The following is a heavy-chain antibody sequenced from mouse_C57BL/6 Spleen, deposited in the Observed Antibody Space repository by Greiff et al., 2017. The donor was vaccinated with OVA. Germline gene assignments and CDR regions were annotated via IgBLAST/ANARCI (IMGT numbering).Heavy chain of an antibody. V-gene: IGHV1-64*01. CDR3: ASPDGNYGLYYFDY. D-gene: IGHD2-1*01. J-gene: IGHJ2*01. Sequence: VQLQQPGAELVKPGASVKLSCKASGYTFTSYWMHWVKQRPGQGLEWIGMIHPNSGSTNYNEKFKSKATLTVDKSSSTAYMQLSSLTSEDSAVYYCASPDGNYGLYYFDYWGQGTTLTVSS. CDR1: GYTFTSYW. CDR2: IHPNSGST.